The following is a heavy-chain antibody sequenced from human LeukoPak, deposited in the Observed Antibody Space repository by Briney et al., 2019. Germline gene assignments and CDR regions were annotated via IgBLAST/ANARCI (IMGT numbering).Heavy chain of an antibody. CDR1: GDSTSSDRYY. CDR3: ARGRPYSGGYHLDY. V-gene: IGHV4-39*01. J-gene: IGHJ4*02. Sequence: SETLSLTCTVSGDSTSSDRYYGGWVRQPPGKGLEWIGNIYYSGSTYYNPPLKSRVTMSVDTSKNQFFLKLNSVTAADTAVYYCARGRPYSGGYHLDYWGQGTLVTVSA. CDR2: IYYSGST. D-gene: IGHD1-26*01.